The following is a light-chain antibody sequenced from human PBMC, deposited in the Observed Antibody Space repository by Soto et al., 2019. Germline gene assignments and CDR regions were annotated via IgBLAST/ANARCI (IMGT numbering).Light chain of an antibody. CDR3: QQSYMDPIT. Sequence: IQMTQSPSSLSASVGNRVTITCRASQSISTYLNWYQKRPGKAPNLLIYDASRLQSGVPSRFSGSGGGTDFTLSISSVQPEDFATYFCQQSYMDPITFGQVTRLAIK. CDR1: QSISTY. V-gene: IGKV1-39*01. CDR2: DAS. J-gene: IGKJ5*01.